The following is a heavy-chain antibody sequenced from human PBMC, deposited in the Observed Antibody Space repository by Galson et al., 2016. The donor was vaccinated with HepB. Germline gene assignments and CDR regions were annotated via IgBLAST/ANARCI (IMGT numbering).Heavy chain of an antibody. V-gene: IGHV3-7*03. CDR3: ARARGPNS. Sequence: SLRLSCAARGLTFSGWHLTWVRQAPGKGLEWVANINPDGSEKSYVDSVKGRFTISRDNAKNSLYLQMNSLRAEDTAVYYCARARGPNSWGQGTLVTVSS. CDR1: GLTFSGWH. CDR2: INPDGSEK. J-gene: IGHJ4*02. D-gene: IGHD3-10*01.